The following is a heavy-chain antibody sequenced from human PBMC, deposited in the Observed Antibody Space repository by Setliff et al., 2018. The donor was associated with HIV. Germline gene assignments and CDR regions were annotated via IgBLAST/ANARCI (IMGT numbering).Heavy chain of an antibody. D-gene: IGHD3-10*01. Sequence: PGEYLTISCKGSGFSFTSYWISWVRQMPGKGLEGMGRIDPADSYTHYSPSFQGHITISIDKSISSASLHWSSLRTSDTAIYYCARHFGYNPGWFDSWGQGTLVTVSS. J-gene: IGHJ5*01. V-gene: IGHV5-10-1*01. CDR1: GFSFTSYW. CDR3: ARHFGYNPGWFDS. CDR2: IDPADSYT.